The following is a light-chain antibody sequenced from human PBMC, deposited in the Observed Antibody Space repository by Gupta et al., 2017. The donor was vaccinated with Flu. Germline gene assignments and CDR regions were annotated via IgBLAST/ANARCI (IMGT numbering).Light chain of an antibody. CDR1: QTIASY. CDR2: GAT. CDR3: QQGYNTPQT. Sequence: DIQMTQSPSSLSASVGDRVTITCRASQTIASYLNWYQQIPGKAPNLLIYGATSLQDGVSSRFSGSGSGTEFTLTINSLQPEDFATYFCQQGYNTPQTFGQGTKLEI. J-gene: IGKJ2*01. V-gene: IGKV1-39*01.